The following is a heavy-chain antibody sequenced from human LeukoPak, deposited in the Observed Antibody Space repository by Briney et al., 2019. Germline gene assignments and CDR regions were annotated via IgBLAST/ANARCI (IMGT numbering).Heavy chain of an antibody. D-gene: IGHD5-24*01. Sequence: GGSLRLSCAASGFTVSNNYMSWVRQAPGKGLVWASSIYSGGSTYYTDSVKGRFTISRDNSKNTLYLQMNSLRAEDTAVYYCARDLAGYNSFDYWGQGTLVTVSS. CDR2: IYSGGST. J-gene: IGHJ4*02. V-gene: IGHV3-66*01. CDR3: ARDLAGYNSFDY. CDR1: GFTVSNNY.